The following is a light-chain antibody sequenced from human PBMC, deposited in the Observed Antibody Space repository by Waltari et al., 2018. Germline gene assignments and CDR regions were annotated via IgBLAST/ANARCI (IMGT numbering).Light chain of an antibody. V-gene: IGKV1-39*01. CDR2: AAS. CDR1: QSISSY. CDR3: QQSYSTPPVT. Sequence: TQSSSSLSASVGDRVTITCRASQSISSYLNWYQQKPGKAPKLLIYAASSLQSGVPSRFSGSGSGTDFTLTISSLQPEDFATYYCQQSYSTPPVTFGQGTRLEIK. J-gene: IGKJ5*01.